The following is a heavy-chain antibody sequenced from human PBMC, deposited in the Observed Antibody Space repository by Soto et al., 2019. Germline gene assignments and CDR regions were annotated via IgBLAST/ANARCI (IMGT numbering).Heavy chain of an antibody. J-gene: IGHJ4*02. CDR3: ARAGRYDYIWGTLSLSRN. CDR2: MNPNSGNT. CDR1: GYTFTSYD. V-gene: IGHV1-8*01. Sequence: ASVKVSCKASGYTFTSYDINWVRQATGQGLEWMGWMNPNSGNTGYAQKFQGRVTMTRNTSISTAYMELSSLRSEDTAVYYCARAGRYDYIWGTLSLSRNWGQGTLVTVSS. D-gene: IGHD3-16*02.